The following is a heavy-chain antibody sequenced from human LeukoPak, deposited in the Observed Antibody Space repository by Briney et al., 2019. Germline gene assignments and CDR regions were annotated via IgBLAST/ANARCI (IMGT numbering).Heavy chain of an antibody. J-gene: IGHJ4*02. CDR3: ARNVIGVVIFDY. D-gene: IGHD3-3*01. V-gene: IGHV3-48*03. CDR2: ISSSGSTI. Sequence: PGGSLRLSCAASGFIFSSYEMNWVRQAPGKGLEWVSYISSSGSTIYYADSVKGRFTISRDNAKNSVYLQMNSLRAEDTAVYYCARNVIGVVIFDYWGQGTLVTVSS. CDR1: GFIFSSYE.